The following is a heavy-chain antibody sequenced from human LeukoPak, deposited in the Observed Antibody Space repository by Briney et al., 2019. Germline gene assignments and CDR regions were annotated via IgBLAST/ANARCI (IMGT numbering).Heavy chain of an antibody. CDR1: RFTFSYLA. Sequence: GRSLRLSCAASRFTFSYLAMHWVRQAPGKGLEWVAVLSDDGSNKFYADSVKGRFTISRDNSRNTLHLQVNSLRAEDTAVYYCAKDAAGPEYWGQGTLVTVSS. V-gene: IGHV3-30*18. CDR2: LSDDGSNK. J-gene: IGHJ4*02. CDR3: AKDAAGPEY. D-gene: IGHD6-13*01.